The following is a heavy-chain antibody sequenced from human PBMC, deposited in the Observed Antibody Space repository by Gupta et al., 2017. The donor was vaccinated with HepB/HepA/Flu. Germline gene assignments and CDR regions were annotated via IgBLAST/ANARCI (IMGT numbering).Heavy chain of an antibody. Sequence: QVQLQEAGPGLVKPSETLSLTCTVSGGSTTHYYWTWIRQHPGKGLEWIGCINDSGTTNYNSSLKIRVTISLYTSKKQFSLRLNSVTASDTAVYYCARVLPYSSGYYGIVEYWGQGTVVTVSS. V-gene: IGHV4-59*08. D-gene: IGHD3-22*01. CDR2: INDSGTT. J-gene: IGHJ4*02. CDR3: ARVLPYSSGYYGIVEY. CDR1: GGSTTHYY.